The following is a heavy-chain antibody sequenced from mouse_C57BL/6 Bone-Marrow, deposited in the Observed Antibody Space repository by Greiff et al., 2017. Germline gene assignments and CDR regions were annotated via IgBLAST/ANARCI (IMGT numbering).Heavy chain of an antibody. CDR1: GYTFTNYW. V-gene: IGHV1-63*01. CDR3: ARSAPGRAYFDD. CDR2: IYPGGGDT. J-gene: IGHJ2*01. Sequence: QVQLQQSGAELVRPGTSVKMSCKASGYTFTNYWIGWAKQRPGHGLEWIGEIYPGGGDTNYHEKFKGKDTLTADTSSSTAYMQFSSLTSEDSALYYCARSAPGRAYFDDWGQGTTLTVSS. D-gene: IGHD3-3*01.